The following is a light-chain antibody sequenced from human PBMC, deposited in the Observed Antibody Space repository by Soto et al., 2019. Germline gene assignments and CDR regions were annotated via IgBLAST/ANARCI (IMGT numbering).Light chain of an antibody. V-gene: IGLV1-47*01. CDR2: RNN. J-gene: IGLJ2*01. CDR1: SSNIGSHY. CDR3: AAWDDSLRGV. Sequence: QSVLTQPPSASGTPGQRVTISCSGSSSNIGSHYVYWYQQLPGTAPKLLIYRNNQRPSGVPGRFSGSKSGTSASLAISGLRSEDEADYYCAAWDDSLRGVFGGGTKVTVL.